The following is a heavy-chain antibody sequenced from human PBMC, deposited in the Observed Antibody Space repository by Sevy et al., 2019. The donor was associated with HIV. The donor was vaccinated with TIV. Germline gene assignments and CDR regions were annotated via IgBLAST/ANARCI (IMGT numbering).Heavy chain of an antibody. CDR3: AKERSGELLSIGELSYYCDF. CDR1: GFTFSSYA. V-gene: IGHV3-23*01. D-gene: IGHD3-10*01. Sequence: GGSLRLSCAASGFTFSSYAMTWVRQAPGKGLEWVSSITDTGGDTYYADSVKGRFIVSRDNSKNTLDLQMSSLRADDTAVYYCAKERSGELLSIGELSYYCDFWGQGTLVTVSS. CDR2: ITDTGGDT. J-gene: IGHJ4*02.